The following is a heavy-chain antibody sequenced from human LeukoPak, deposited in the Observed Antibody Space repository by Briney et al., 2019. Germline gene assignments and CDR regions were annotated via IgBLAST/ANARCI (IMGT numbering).Heavy chain of an antibody. CDR1: GVTFSDYW. V-gene: IGHV3-7*01. Sequence: GGSLRLSCAASGVTFSDYWMNWVRQAPGKGLEWVAILKQDGSEILYVDSVKGRFTISRDNAKNSLYLQMNSLRAEDTAVYYCAGGAGWSIDYWGQGTLVTVSS. CDR3: AGGAGWSIDY. D-gene: IGHD2-15*01. J-gene: IGHJ4*02. CDR2: LKQDGSEI.